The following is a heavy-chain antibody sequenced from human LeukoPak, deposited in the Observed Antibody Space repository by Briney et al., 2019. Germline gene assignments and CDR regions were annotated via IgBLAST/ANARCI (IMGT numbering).Heavy chain of an antibody. CDR1: GFTFSSYG. V-gene: IGHV3-33*01. CDR3: ARPRAPYYYDSSGYYYGDGLYAFDI. Sequence: GRSLRLSCAASGFTFSSYGMHWVRQAPGKGLEWVAVIWYDGSNKYYADSVKGRFTISRDNSKNTLYLQMNSLRAEDTAVYYCARPRAPYYYDSSGYYYGDGLYAFDIWGQGTMVTVSS. D-gene: IGHD3-22*01. CDR2: IWYDGSNK. J-gene: IGHJ3*02.